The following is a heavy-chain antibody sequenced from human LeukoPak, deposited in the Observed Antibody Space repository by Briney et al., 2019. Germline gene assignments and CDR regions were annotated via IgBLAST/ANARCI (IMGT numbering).Heavy chain of an antibody. CDR2: LYHTGST. D-gene: IGHD2-15*01. CDR3: AKSGLNRFDY. Sequence: SETLSLTCSISGFSISSGYYWGWIRQPPGKGLEWIGSLYHTGSTYYSPSLKSRVTISVDTSKNQFSLKLSSVTAADTAVYYCAKSGLNRFDYWGQGTLVTVSS. J-gene: IGHJ4*02. CDR1: GFSISSGYY. V-gene: IGHV4-38-2*02.